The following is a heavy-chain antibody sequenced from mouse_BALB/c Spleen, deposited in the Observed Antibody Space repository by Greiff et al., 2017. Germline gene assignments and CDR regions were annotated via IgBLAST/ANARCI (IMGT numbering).Heavy chain of an antibody. D-gene: IGHD1-1*02. CDR3: ARHGGGNLDY. Sequence: EVKLVESGGDLVKPGGSLKLSCAASGFTFSSYGMSWVRQTPDKRLEWVATISSGGSYTYYPDSVKGRFTISRDNAKNTLYLQMSSLKSEDTAMYYCARHGGGNLDYWGQGTTLTVSS. J-gene: IGHJ2*01. V-gene: IGHV5-6*01. CDR1: GFTFSSYG. CDR2: ISSGGSYT.